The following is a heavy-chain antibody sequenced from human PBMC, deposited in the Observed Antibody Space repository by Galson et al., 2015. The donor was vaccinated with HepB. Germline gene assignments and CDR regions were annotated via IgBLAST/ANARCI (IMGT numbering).Heavy chain of an antibody. CDR1: GYTFTSYA. CDR3: ARDSYDISGYYYPGYGMDV. CDR2: INAGNGNT. V-gene: IGHV1-3*01. D-gene: IGHD3-22*01. J-gene: IGHJ6*02. Sequence: SVKVSCKASGYTFTSYAMHWVRQAPGQRLEWMGWINAGNGNTKYSQKFQGRVTITRDTSASTAYMELSSLRSEDTAVYYCARDSYDISGYYYPGYGMDVWGQGTPVTVSS.